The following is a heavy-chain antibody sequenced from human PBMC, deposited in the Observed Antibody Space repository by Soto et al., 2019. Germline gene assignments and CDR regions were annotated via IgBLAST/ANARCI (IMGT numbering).Heavy chain of an antibody. Sequence: GGSLRLSCAASGFTVSSNYMSWVRQAPGKGLEWVSVIYSGGRTDYADSVKGRFTISRDNSKNTVYLQMNSLKTEDTAVYYCTRDESPLIAAAVIRADYYYYYGMDVWGQGTTVTVSS. D-gene: IGHD6-13*01. J-gene: IGHJ6*02. CDR3: TRDESPLIAAAVIRADYYYYYGMDV. V-gene: IGHV3-53*01. CDR2: IYSGGRT. CDR1: GFTVSSNY.